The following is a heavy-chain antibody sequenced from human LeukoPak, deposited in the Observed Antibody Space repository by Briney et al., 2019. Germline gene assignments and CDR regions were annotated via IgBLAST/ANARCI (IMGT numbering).Heavy chain of an antibody. D-gene: IGHD3-22*01. CDR2: ISYDGSNK. V-gene: IGHV3-30*04. CDR3: ARVRGYDSSGYYLYKDAFDI. J-gene: IGHJ3*02. Sequence: PGGSLRLSCAAFGFTFSSYAMHWVRQAPGKGLEWVAVISYDGSNKYYADSVKGRFTISRDNSKNTLYLQMNSLRAEDTAVYYCARVRGYDSSGYYLYKDAFDIWGQGTMVTVSS. CDR1: GFTFSSYA.